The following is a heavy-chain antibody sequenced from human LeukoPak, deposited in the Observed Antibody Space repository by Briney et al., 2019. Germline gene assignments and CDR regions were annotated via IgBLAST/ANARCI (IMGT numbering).Heavy chain of an antibody. J-gene: IGHJ4*02. V-gene: IGHV1-46*01. CDR3: AAPGASGFVGNFWSGPLDY. D-gene: IGHD3-3*01. CDR2: INPSAGTT. Sequence: ASVKVSCRASGYTFTSHYMHWVRQAPGQGLEWLGIINPSAGTTTYPQGFQGRVTMTRDTSTSTVYMELSSLRSEDTAVYYCAAPGASGFVGNFWSGPLDYWGKGTLVTVSS. CDR1: GYTFTSHY.